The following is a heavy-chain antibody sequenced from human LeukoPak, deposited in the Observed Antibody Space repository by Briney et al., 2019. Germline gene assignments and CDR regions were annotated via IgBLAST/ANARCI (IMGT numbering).Heavy chain of an antibody. V-gene: IGHV4-61*02. CDR3: ARSSARGWFDP. CDR2: MYTSGST. CDR1: GGLISSGSYY. J-gene: IGHJ5*02. Sequence: PSETLSLTCTVAGGLISSGSYYWSWIRQPAGKGLEWIGRMYTSGSTNYNPSLKSRVTISVDTSKTQFSLKLSSVTPADTAVYYCARSSARGWFDPWGQGTLVTVSS. D-gene: IGHD3-16*01.